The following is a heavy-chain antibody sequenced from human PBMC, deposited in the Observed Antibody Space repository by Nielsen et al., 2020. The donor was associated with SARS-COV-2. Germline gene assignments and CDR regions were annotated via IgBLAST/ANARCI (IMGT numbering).Heavy chain of an antibody. CDR2: ISYEGSKQ. V-gene: IGHV3-30*03. Sequence: GGSLRLSCAASGFTFDDYAMHWVRQAPGKGLEWVAYISYEGSKQYYADSVKGRFTISRDNSKNTLYLQMNSLRAEDTAVYYCARDLTIAAAGDDYWGQGTLVTVSS. J-gene: IGHJ4*02. CDR1: GFTFDDYA. CDR3: ARDLTIAAAGDDY. D-gene: IGHD6-13*01.